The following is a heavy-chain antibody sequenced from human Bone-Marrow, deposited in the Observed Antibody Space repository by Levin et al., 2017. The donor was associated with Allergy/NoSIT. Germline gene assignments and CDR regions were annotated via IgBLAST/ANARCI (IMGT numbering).Heavy chain of an antibody. D-gene: IGHD6-6*01. CDR1: GSSFTSYW. J-gene: IGHJ5*02. Sequence: PGGSLRLSCKGSGSSFTSYWIGWVRQMPGKGLEWMGIIYPGDSDTRYSPSFQGQVTISADKSISTAYLQWSSLKASDTAMYYCARQRSIAARPGGVWFDPWGQGTLVTVSS. V-gene: IGHV5-51*01. CDR2: IYPGDSDT. CDR3: ARQRSIAARPGGVWFDP.